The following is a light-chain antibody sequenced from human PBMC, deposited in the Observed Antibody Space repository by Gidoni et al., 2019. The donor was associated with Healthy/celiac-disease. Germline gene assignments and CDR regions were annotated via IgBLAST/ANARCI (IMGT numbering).Light chain of an antibody. CDR1: SSDVGGYNY. CDR2: DVS. Sequence: QSALTQPRSVSGSPGQSVTISCTGTSSDVGGYNYGSWYQQPPGKAPKLMIYDVSKRPSGVPDRFSGSKSGNTASLTISGLQAEDEADYYCCSYAGSYTFYVFGTGTKVTVL. CDR3: CSYAGSYTFYV. V-gene: IGLV2-11*01. J-gene: IGLJ1*01.